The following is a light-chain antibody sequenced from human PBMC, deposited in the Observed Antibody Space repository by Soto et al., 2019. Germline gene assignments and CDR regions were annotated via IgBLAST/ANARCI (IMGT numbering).Light chain of an antibody. J-gene: IGKJ2*01. CDR1: QSVSSD. CDR2: GAS. V-gene: IGKV3-15*01. CDR3: QQYNNWPPYT. Sequence: EIVMTQSPATLSVSPGERATLSCRASQSVSSDLAWYQQRPGQAPRLLIYGASTRAAGVPARFSGSGSGTELTLTISSLQSEDFAVYYCQQYNNWPPYTFGQGTMLEI.